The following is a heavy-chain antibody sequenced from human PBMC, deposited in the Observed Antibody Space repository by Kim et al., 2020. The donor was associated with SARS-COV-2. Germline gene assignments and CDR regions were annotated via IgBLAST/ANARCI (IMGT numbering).Heavy chain of an antibody. V-gene: IGHV1-18*01. CDR1: GYTFTSYG. J-gene: IGHJ4*02. CDR2: ISAYNGNT. CDR3: ARDRVSYYDSSSEDYYFDY. Sequence: ASVKVSCKASGYTFTSYGISWVRQAPGQGLEWMGWISAYNGNTNYAQKLQGRVTMTTDTSTSTAYMELRSLRSDDTAVYYCARDRVSYYDSSSEDYYFDYWGQGTLVTVSS. D-gene: IGHD3-22*01.